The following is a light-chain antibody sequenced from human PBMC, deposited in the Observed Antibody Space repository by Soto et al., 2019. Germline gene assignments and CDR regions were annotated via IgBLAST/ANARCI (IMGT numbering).Light chain of an antibody. J-gene: IGKJ1*01. CDR2: GAS. Sequence: ETVLTQSPGTLSLSPGERATLSCRASQSVSSNYLAWYQRKPGQAPRLLTYGASSRAIDIPNRFSGSGSGTDFTLTITRLEPEDFAVYYCQQYGSSPPTFGQGTKVEI. V-gene: IGKV3-20*01. CDR1: QSVSSNY. CDR3: QQYGSSPPT.